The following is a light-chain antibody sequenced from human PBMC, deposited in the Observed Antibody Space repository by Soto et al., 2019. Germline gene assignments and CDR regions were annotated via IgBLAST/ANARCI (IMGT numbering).Light chain of an antibody. J-gene: IGLJ2*01. V-gene: IGLV2-23*01. Sequence: QSALTQAASVSGSPGQSITISCTGTSSDVGSYNLVSWYQQHPGKAPKLMIYEGSKRPSGVSNRFSGSKSGSTASLTISGLQAEDEADYYCCSYAGSSTLVFGGGTKVTVL. CDR2: EGS. CDR1: SSDVGSYNL. CDR3: CSYAGSSTLV.